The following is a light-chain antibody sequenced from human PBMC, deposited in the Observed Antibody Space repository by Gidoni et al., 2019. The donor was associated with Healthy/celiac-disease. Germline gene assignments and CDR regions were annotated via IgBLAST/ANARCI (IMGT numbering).Light chain of an antibody. V-gene: IGKV1-39*01. CDR1: QSISNS. CDR3: QQSYSTPWT. Sequence: DIQMTQSPSSLSASEGDRVTITCRASQSISNSLNGYHHKPGKAPKLLIYAASSLQGGVPSRFSGSGSGTDFALTISSLQPEDVGTYYCQQSYSTPWTFGQGTKVEFK. CDR2: AAS. J-gene: IGKJ1*01.